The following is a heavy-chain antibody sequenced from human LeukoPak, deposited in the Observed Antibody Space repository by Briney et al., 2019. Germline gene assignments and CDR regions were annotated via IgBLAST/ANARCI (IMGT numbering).Heavy chain of an antibody. CDR2: IYYSGST. CDR1: GGSISSGDYY. D-gene: IGHD3-3*01. Sequence: SETLSLTCTVSGGSISSGDYYWSWIRQSPGKGLEWIGYIYYSGSTSDNPSLKSRVTISLDTSKNQFSLKLSSVTAADTAVYYCARGRFWNGYFDYWGQGTLVTVSS. CDR3: ARGRFWNGYFDY. V-gene: IGHV4-30-4*08. J-gene: IGHJ4*02.